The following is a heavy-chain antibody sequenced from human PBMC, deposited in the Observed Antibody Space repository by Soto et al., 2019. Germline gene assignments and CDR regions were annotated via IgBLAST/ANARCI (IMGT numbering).Heavy chain of an antibody. V-gene: IGHV3-30-3*01. CDR3: ARDMGSHSQFIFEY. D-gene: IGHD3-10*01. Sequence: QVQLVESGGGVVQPGRSLRLSCAASGFNFDVYAMHWVRQAPGKGLEWVAIISYDGGNEYYADSVKSRFTISRDNSRNTLSLQMNSLRAEDTAVYYCARDMGSHSQFIFEYWGQGALVTVSS. CDR1: GFNFDVYA. J-gene: IGHJ4*02. CDR2: ISYDGGNE.